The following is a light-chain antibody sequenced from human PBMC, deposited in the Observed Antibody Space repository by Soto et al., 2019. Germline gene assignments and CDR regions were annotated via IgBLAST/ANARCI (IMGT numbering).Light chain of an antibody. CDR2: GNS. Sequence: QSVLTQPPSVSGAPGQRVTISCTGSSSNIGAGYHVHWYQQLPGTAPKLLIYGNSNRPSGVPDRFSGSKSGTSASLAITGLQADDEADYYCQSYDSSLSGSVVFGGGTKLTVL. CDR3: QSYDSSLSGSVV. J-gene: IGLJ3*02. CDR1: SSNIGAGYH. V-gene: IGLV1-40*01.